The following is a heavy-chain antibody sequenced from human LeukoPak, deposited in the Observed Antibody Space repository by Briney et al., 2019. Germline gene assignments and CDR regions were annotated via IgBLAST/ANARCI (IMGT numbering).Heavy chain of an antibody. CDR1: GGSISSYY. Sequence: SETLSLTCTVSGGSISSYYWSWIRQPAGKGLEWIGRIYTSGSTNYNPSLKSRVTMSVDTSKNQFSLKLSSVTAADTAVYYCAREGGSGSWYPFDYWGQGTLVTVSS. J-gene: IGHJ4*02. D-gene: IGHD6-13*01. CDR2: IYTSGST. CDR3: AREGGSGSWYPFDY. V-gene: IGHV4-4*07.